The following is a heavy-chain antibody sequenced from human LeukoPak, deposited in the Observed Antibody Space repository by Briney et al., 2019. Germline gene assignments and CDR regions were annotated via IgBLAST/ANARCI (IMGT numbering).Heavy chain of an antibody. Sequence: ASVKVSCKTSGYTFSGFGISWVRQAPGQGLEWVGWISIYHGSTDYSKKFQGRVTMTPDTSTSTVYMDLRGLKADDMAVYYCARDRRVVATISSYFDYWGQGTLVTVSS. CDR1: GYTFSGFG. V-gene: IGHV1-18*03. CDR2: ISIYHGST. CDR3: ARDRRVVATISSYFDY. D-gene: IGHD5-12*01. J-gene: IGHJ4*02.